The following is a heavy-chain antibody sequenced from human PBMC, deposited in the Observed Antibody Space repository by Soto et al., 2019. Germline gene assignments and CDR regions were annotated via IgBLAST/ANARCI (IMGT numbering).Heavy chain of an antibody. CDR3: ARDWYSDALAPDAFDI. D-gene: IGHD5-18*01. CDR2: ISTSSSNI. Sequence: EVQLVESGGGLVQPGESLRLSCAASGFTFSSYSLNWVRQAPGKGLEWVSYISTSSSNIYYADSVKGRFTISRDNADXXLYLQMNSVRDGGTAVYYCARDWYSDALAPDAFDIWGQGTMVIVSS. CDR1: GFTFSSYS. J-gene: IGHJ3*02. V-gene: IGHV3-48*02.